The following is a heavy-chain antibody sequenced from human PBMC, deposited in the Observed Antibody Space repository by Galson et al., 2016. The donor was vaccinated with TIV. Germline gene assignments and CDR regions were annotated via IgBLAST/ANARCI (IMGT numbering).Heavy chain of an antibody. D-gene: IGHD2-21*02. Sequence: TLSLTCAVSGGSIHSSAFSWTWIRQPPGKGLEWIGYIYHSGYTYCNPSLQSRVTISVDRSKNHFSLKLTSVTAADTAVYYCARADGDAYSQWFHPWGQGILVTVPS. CDR2: IYHSGYT. CDR3: ARADGDAYSQWFHP. V-gene: IGHV4-30-2*01. J-gene: IGHJ5*02. CDR1: GGSIHSSAFS.